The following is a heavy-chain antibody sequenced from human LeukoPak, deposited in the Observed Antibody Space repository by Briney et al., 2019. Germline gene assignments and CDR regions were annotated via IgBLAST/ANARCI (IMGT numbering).Heavy chain of an antibody. CDR2: ISGSGGST. CDR3: ARGAPRAVGATSY. D-gene: IGHD1-26*01. CDR1: GFTFSSYA. V-gene: IGHV3-23*01. J-gene: IGHJ4*02. Sequence: PGGSLRLSCAASGFTFSSYAMTWVRQAPGKGLEWVSSISGSGGSTYSADSVKGRFTISRDNSRTTPYLQMNSLRAEDTAVYYCARGAPRAVGATSYWGQGTLVTVSS.